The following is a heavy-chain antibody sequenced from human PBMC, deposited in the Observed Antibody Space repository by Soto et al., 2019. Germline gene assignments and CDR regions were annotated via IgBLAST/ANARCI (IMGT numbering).Heavy chain of an antibody. CDR3: ARDQVAVTGTPAFDY. Sequence: GGSLRLSCGASGFTFTNYWMDWVRQAPGRGLEWVANIKQDGSEKYYVDSVKGRFTISRDNAKNSLYLQMNSLRAEDTAVYYCARDQVAVTGTPAFDYWGQGILVTVSS. CDR2: IKQDGSEK. J-gene: IGHJ4*02. V-gene: IGHV3-7*01. D-gene: IGHD6-19*01. CDR1: GFTFTNYW.